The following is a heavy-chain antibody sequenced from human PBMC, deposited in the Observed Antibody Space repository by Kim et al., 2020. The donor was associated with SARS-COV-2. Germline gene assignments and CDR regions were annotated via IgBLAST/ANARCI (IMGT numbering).Heavy chain of an antibody. J-gene: IGHJ3*02. CDR2: INPNSGGT. Sequence: ASVKVSCKASGYTFTGYYMHWVRQAPGQGLEWMGWINPNSGGTNYAQKFQGRVTMTRDTSISTAYMELSRLRSDDTAVYYCAKTHTKYESNAFDIWGQGTMVTVSS. CDR3: AKTHTKYESNAFDI. V-gene: IGHV1-2*02. CDR1: GYTFTGYY. D-gene: IGHD2-2*01.